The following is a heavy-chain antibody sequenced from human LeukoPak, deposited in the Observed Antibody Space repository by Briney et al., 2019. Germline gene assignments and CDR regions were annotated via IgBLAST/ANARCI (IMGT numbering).Heavy chain of an antibody. Sequence: QAGGSLRLSCAASGFIVSSNYMSWVRQAPGKGLEWVSVIYSDGTTYYADSVKGRFTISRDNSKNTLYLQMNSLRAEDTAVYYCAATRGGNVYLYFDYWGQGTLVTVSS. V-gene: IGHV3-53*01. CDR1: GFIVSSNY. CDR2: IYSDGTT. D-gene: IGHD4-23*01. J-gene: IGHJ4*02. CDR3: AATRGGNVYLYFDY.